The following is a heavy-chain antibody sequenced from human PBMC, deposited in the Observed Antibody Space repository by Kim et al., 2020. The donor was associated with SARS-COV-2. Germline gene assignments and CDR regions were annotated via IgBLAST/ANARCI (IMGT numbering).Heavy chain of an antibody. V-gene: IGHV1-2*02. CDR3: VRVARHSITLRY. D-gene: IGHD3-3*01. J-gene: IGHJ4*02. Sequence: ASVKVSCKTSGYTFSGYYIHWVRQAPGQGLEWMGWITPNSGATNYAQKFQGRVTMTRDTSISTAYMELSSLRSDDTAVYYCVRVARHSITLRYWGQGTRVTVSS. CDR2: ITPNSGAT. CDR1: GYTFSGYY.